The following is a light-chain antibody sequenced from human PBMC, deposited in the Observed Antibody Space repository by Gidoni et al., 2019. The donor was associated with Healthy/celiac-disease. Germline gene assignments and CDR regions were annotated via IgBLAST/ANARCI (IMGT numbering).Light chain of an antibody. J-gene: IGLJ1*01. CDR3: CSYAGSYTFGV. CDR2: DVS. V-gene: IGLV2-11*01. CDR1: SSDVGGYNY. Sequence: QSALTQPRSVSGSPGQSATLYCTGTSSDVGGYNYVSWYQQHPGQAPKLMIYDVSKRPPGVPDRFSGSKSGNTASLTISGLQAEDEADYYCCSYAGSYTFGVFGTGTKITVL.